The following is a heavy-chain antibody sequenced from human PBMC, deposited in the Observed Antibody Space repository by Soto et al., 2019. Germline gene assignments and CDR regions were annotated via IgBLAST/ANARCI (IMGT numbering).Heavy chain of an antibody. D-gene: IGHD3-10*01. Sequence: GGSLRLSCAASGFTFSGSAMHWVRQASGKGLEWVGRIRSKANSYATAYAASVKGRFTISRDDSKNTAYLQMNSLKTEDTAVYYCTRLDYYGSGSYSNTYWGQGTLVTVSS. CDR3: TRLDYYGSGSYSNTY. J-gene: IGHJ4*02. CDR2: IRSKANSYAT. V-gene: IGHV3-73*01. CDR1: GFTFSGSA.